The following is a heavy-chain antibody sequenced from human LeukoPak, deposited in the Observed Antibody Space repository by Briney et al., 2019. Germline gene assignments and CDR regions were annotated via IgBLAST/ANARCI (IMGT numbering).Heavy chain of an antibody. Sequence: AGGSLRLSCAASGFTFGDYYMTWIRQAPGKGLEWVAYISSSSSYTNYADSVKGRFTISRDNAKNSLYLQMDSLRAEDTAVYYCARDHEWGQGTTVTVSS. V-gene: IGHV3-11*05. CDR1: GFTFGDYY. J-gene: IGHJ6*02. CDR3: ARDHE. CDR2: ISSSSSYT.